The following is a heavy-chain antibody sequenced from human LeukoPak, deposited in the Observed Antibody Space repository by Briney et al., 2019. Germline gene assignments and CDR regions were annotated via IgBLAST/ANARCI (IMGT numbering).Heavy chain of an antibody. D-gene: IGHD5-24*01. V-gene: IGHV4-59*12. CDR3: ATGADAYKTGY. Sequence: PSETLSLTCTVSGDSISPYYLTWLRQPPGKGLQWIGHVHPGGSTSYNPSLKSRVTISADTSKNQFSLSLTFVNAADTAIYYCATGADAYKTGYWGQGTLVSVSS. CDR2: VHPGGST. J-gene: IGHJ4*02. CDR1: GDSISPYY.